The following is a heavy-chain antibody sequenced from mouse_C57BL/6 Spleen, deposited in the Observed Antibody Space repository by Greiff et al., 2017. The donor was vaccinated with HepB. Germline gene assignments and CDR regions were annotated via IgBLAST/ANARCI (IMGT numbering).Heavy chain of an antibody. J-gene: IGHJ3*01. CDR1: GYAFTNYL. CDR2: INPGSGGT. Sequence: QVQLKESGAELVRPGTSVKVSCKASGYAFTNYLIEWVKQRPGQGLEWIGVINPGSGGTNYNEKFKGKATLTADKSSSTAYMQLSSLTSEDSAVYFCARAELVPFAYWGQGTLVTVSA. V-gene: IGHV1-54*01. CDR3: ARAELVPFAY. D-gene: IGHD4-1*01.